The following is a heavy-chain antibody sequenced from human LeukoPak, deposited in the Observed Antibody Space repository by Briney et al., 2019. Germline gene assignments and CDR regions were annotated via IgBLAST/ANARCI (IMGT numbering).Heavy chain of an antibody. V-gene: IGHV4-34*01. CDR3: ARGPDFWSGPITPPYYYGMDV. CDR1: GGSISSGGYY. J-gene: IGHJ6*02. CDR2: INHSGST. Sequence: SETLSLTCAVSGGSISSGGYYWSWIRQPPGKGLEWIVEINHSGSTNYNPSLKSRVTISVDTSKNQFSLKLSSVTAADTAVYYCARGPDFWSGPITPPYYYGMDVWGQGTTVTVSS. D-gene: IGHD3-3*01.